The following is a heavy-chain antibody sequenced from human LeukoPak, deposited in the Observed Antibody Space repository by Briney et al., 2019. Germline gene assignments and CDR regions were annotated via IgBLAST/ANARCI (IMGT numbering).Heavy chain of an antibody. D-gene: IGHD3-22*01. CDR2: INPNSGGT. Sequence: ASVKVSCKASGYTFTGYYMHWVRQVPGQGLEWMGWINPNSGGTNYAQKFQGRVTMTRDTSISTAYMELSRLRSDDTAVYYCARGDYYDSTKFDYWGQGTLVTVSS. CDR3: ARGDYYDSTKFDY. J-gene: IGHJ4*02. CDR1: GYTFTGYY. V-gene: IGHV1-2*02.